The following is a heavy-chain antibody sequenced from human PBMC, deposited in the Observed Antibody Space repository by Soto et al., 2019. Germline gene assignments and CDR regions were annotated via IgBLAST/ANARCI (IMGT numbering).Heavy chain of an antibody. CDR2: IYYSGST. CDR1: GGSISSGDYY. Sequence: QVQLQESGPGLVKPSQTLSLTCTVSGGSISSGDYYWSWIRQPPGKGLEWIGYIYYSGSTYYNPSLKYRVTISVDTAKNQFSLKLSSVTAADTAVYYCARENIAAAGTPFDYWGQGTLVTVSS. V-gene: IGHV4-30-4*01. D-gene: IGHD6-13*01. CDR3: ARENIAAAGTPFDY. J-gene: IGHJ4*02.